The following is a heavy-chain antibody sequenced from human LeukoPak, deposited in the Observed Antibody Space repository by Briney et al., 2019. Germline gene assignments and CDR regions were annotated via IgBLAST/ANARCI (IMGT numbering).Heavy chain of an antibody. CDR3: ARVWSYGFDI. CDR2: INSDGSST. D-gene: IGHD2-8*02. J-gene: IGHJ3*02. V-gene: IGHV3-74*01. Sequence: GGSLRLSCAASGFTFSSYWMHWVRQAPGKGLVWVSRINSDGSSTSSADSVRGRFTISRDNAKNTLYLQMNSLRVEDTAVYYCARVWSYGFDIWGQGTMVTVSS. CDR1: GFTFSSYW.